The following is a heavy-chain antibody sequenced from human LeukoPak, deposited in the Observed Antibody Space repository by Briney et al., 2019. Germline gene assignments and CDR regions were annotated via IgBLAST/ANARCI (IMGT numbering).Heavy chain of an antibody. D-gene: IGHD3-9*01. J-gene: IGHJ6*02. CDR1: GFTVSSNY. CDR3: ARDQAVNFDWLDYYYYGMDV. Sequence: PGGSLRLSCAAAGFTVSSNYMSWVRQAPGKGLEWVSILYSGGTTHYVDSVKGRFTISRDNSKNTLYLQMNSLRAEDTAVYYCARDQAVNFDWLDYYYYGMDVWGQGTTVTVSS. V-gene: IGHV3-66*01. CDR2: LYSGGTT.